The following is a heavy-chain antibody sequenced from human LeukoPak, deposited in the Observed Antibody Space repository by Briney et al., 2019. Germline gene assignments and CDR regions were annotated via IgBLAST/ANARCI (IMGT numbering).Heavy chain of an antibody. CDR1: GFTFSSYS. V-gene: IGHV3-48*01. J-gene: IGHJ4*02. D-gene: IGHD6-6*01. CDR2: ISISGTTI. Sequence: PGGSLRLSCEASGFTFSSYSMNWVRQAPGKGLEWISFISISGTTISYAESVKGRFTISRDNAKNLLYLQMSSLGAEDTAVYYCARARSGLGRLVPMAYCGQGTLVTVSS. CDR3: ARARSGLGRLVPMAY.